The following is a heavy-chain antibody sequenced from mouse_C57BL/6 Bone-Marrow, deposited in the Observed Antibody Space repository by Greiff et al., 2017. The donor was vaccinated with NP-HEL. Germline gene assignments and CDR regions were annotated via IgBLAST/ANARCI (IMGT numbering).Heavy chain of an antibody. CDR2: IRNKANGYTT. D-gene: IGHD1-1*01. V-gene: IGHV7-3*01. Sequence: EVQGVESGGGLVQPGGSLSLSCAASGFTFTDYYMSWVRQPPGKALEWLGFIRNKANGYTTEYSASVKGRFTISRDNSQSILYLQMNALRAEDSATYYCARLIFYGSSYPYWYFDVWGTGTTVTFSS. CDR3: ARLIFYGSSYPYWYFDV. J-gene: IGHJ1*03. CDR1: GFTFTDYY.